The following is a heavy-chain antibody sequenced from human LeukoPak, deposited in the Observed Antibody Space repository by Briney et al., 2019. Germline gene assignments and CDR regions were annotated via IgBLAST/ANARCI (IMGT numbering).Heavy chain of an antibody. D-gene: IGHD2-2*02. J-gene: IGHJ3*02. CDR1: GGSTSSGGYC. Sequence: SQTLSLTCTVSGGSTSSGGYCWSWIRQHPGKGLEWIGYIYYSGSTYYNPSLKSRVTISVDTSKNQFSLKLSSVTAADTAVYYCARDTYQPLLYGVRAFDIWGQGTMVTISS. V-gene: IGHV4-31*03. CDR3: ARDTYQPLLYGVRAFDI. CDR2: IYYSGST.